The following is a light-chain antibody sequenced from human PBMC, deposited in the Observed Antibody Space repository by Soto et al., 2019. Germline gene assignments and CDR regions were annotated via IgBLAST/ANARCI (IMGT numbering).Light chain of an antibody. CDR3: QQYNSYPWT. J-gene: IGKJ1*01. V-gene: IGKV1-5*03. Sequence: DIQMTQSPSTLSASVGDRVTITCRASQSISSWLAWYQQKPGKAPKLLMYKTSSLESGVPSRFSGSRSGTEFTLTISSLLPDDFATYFCQQYNSYPWTFGQGTKVEIK. CDR1: QSISSW. CDR2: KTS.